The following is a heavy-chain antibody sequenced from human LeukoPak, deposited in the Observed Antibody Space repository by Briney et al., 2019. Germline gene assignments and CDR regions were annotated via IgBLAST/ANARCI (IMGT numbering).Heavy chain of an antibody. V-gene: IGHV3-30-3*01. CDR1: GFTFSSYA. J-gene: IGHJ4*02. Sequence: PGGSLRLSCAASGFTFSSYAMHWVRQAPGKGLEWVAVISYDGSNKYYADSVKGRFTISRDNSKNTLYLQMNSLRAEDTAVYYCARIPIVGATISRWGQGTLATVSS. D-gene: IGHD1-26*01. CDR3: ARIPIVGATISR. CDR2: ISYDGSNK.